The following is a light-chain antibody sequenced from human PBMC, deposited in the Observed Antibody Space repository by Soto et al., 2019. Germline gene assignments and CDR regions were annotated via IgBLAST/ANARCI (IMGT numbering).Light chain of an antibody. CDR2: DVS. V-gene: IGLV2-14*03. CDR3: NSYTTSSTHV. CDR1: SSDIGRYNY. J-gene: IGLJ1*01. Sequence: QSVLTQPASVSGSPGQSITISCTGTSSDIGRYNYVSWYQHHPGKAPKLIFYDVSNRPSGVSERFSVSKSGYTASLTISGLQAEDEADYYCNSYTTSSTHVFGTGTKVPVL.